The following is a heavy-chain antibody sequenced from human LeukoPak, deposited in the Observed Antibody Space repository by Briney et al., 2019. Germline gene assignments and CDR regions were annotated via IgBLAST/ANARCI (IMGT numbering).Heavy chain of an antibody. CDR3: ARGTRWLQPYYFDY. CDR2: INPNSGGT. Sequence: ASVKVPCKASGYTFTGYYMHWVRQAPGQGLEWMGWINPNSGGTNYAQKLQGRVTMTRDTSSSTAYMERSRLRSDDTAVYYCARGTRWLQPYYFDYWGQGSLVTVSS. CDR1: GYTFTGYY. V-gene: IGHV1-2*02. D-gene: IGHD5-24*01. J-gene: IGHJ4*02.